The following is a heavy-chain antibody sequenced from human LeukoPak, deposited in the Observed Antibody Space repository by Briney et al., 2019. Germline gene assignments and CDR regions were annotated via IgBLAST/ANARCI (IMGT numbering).Heavy chain of an antibody. J-gene: IGHJ4*02. CDR2: INHSGST. V-gene: IGHV4-34*01. CDR1: GGSFSGYY. CDR3: ARGRGSSWSNDFEY. D-gene: IGHD6-13*01. Sequence: PSETLSLTCAVYGGSFSGYYWSWIRQPPGKGLEWIGEINHSGSTNYNPSLKSRVTISVDTSKNQFSLKLSSVTAADTAVYYCARGRGSSWSNDFEYWGQGTLVTVSS.